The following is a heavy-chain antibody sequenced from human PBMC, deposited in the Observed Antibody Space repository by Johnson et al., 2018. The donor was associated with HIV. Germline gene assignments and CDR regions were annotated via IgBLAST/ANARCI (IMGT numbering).Heavy chain of an antibody. CDR1: GFTFSSYG. V-gene: IGHV3-30*02. Sequence: QMQLVESGGGLVQPGGSLRLSCAASGFTFSSYGMHWVRQAPGKGLEWVAYIPFHGNQQYYGDSVKGRFTISRDNSRDTLFLEMNSLRVEDTAVYYCAKRGVLYVRTASFDAFEVSGQGTMVTVSS. CDR3: AKRGVLYVRTASFDAFEV. J-gene: IGHJ3*01. D-gene: IGHD2-2*02. CDR2: IPFHGNQQ.